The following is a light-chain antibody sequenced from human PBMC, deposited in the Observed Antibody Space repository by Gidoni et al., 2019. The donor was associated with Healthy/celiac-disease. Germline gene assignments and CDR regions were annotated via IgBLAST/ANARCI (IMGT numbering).Light chain of an antibody. CDR1: QSVLYSSNNKNY. CDR2: WAS. J-gene: IGKJ4*01. Sequence: DIVMTQSPDSLAVSLGARATINCKSSQSVLYSSNNKNYLAWYQQKPGQPPKLLIYWASTRESGVTDRFSGSGSGIDFTLTISSLQAEDVAVYYCQQYYSTPLTFGGGTKVEIK. V-gene: IGKV4-1*01. CDR3: QQYYSTPLT.